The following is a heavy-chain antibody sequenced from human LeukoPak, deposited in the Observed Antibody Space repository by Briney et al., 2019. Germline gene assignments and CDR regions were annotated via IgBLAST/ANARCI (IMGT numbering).Heavy chain of an antibody. CDR1: EFTSGSYA. J-gene: IGHJ4*02. V-gene: IGHV3-30*04. Sequence: PGGPRDFPGATPEFTSGSYAMNGVRKAQGKGLEGVALISYDGINQYYANSVKGRFIISRDNSKNTLYLQLNSLRLEDTAVYYCTLTTFGVVYYFDYWGQGTLVTVSS. CDR2: ISYDGINQ. D-gene: IGHD1/OR15-1a*01. CDR3: TLTTFGVVYYFDY.